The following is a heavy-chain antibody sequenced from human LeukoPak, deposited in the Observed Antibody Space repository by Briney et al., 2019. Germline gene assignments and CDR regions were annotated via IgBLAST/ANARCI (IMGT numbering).Heavy chain of an antibody. Sequence: KPSETLSLTCAVYGGSFSGYYWSWIRQPPGKGLEWIGEINHSGSTNYNPPLKSRVTISVDTSKNQFSLKLSSVTAADTAVYYCARVRSGSSGWVDYYCMDAWGKGTTVTVSS. CDR1: GGSFSGYY. CDR2: INHSGST. J-gene: IGHJ6*03. V-gene: IGHV4-34*01. D-gene: IGHD1-26*01. CDR3: ARVRSGSSGWVDYYCMDA.